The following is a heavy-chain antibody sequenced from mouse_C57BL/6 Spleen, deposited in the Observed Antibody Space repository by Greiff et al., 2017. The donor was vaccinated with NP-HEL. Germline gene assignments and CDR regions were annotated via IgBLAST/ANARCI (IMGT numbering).Heavy chain of an antibody. Sequence: VQLQQPGAELVKPGASVKLSCKASGYTFTSYWMHWVKQRPGRGLEWIGMIDPNSGCTKYNEKFKSKATLTVDKSSSTAYMQLSSLTSDASAVYYCARGRSCDGYYGYWGKGTTLTVSS. CDR1: GYTFTSYW. D-gene: IGHD2-3*01. J-gene: IGHJ2*01. CDR3: ARGRSCDGYYGY. CDR2: IDPNSGCT. V-gene: IGHV1-72*01.